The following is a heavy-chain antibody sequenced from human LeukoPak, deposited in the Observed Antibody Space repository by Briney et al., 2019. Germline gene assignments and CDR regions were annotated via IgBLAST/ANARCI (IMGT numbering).Heavy chain of an antibody. CDR2: IYYSGST. CDR1: GGSISSYY. Sequence: KPSETLSLTCTVSGGSISSYYWSWIRQPPGKGLEWIGYIYYSGSTNYNPSLKSRVTISVDTSKNQFSLKLSSVTAADTAVYYCARSYPPEAAVDYWGQGTLVTVSS. CDR3: ARSYPPEAAVDY. V-gene: IGHV4-59*01. J-gene: IGHJ4*02. D-gene: IGHD6-13*01.